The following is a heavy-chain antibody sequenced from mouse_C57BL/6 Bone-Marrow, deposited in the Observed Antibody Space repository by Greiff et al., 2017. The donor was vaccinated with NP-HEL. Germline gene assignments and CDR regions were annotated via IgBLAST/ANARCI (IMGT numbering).Heavy chain of an antibody. CDR1: GYTFTSYW. CDR3: ARSGWLPAWFAY. Sequence: QVQLQQPGAELVKPGASVKLSCKASGYTFTSYWMQWVKQRPGQGLEWIGEIDPYDSYTKYNQKFKGKATLTVDTSSSTAYMQLSSLTSEDSAVEYCARSGWLPAWFAYWGQGTLVTVSA. V-gene: IGHV1-50*01. CDR2: IDPYDSYT. J-gene: IGHJ3*01. D-gene: IGHD2-2*01.